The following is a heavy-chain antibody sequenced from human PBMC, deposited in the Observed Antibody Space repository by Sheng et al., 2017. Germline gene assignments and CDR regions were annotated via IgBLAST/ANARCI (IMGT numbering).Heavy chain of an antibody. V-gene: IGHV1-69*01. Sequence: QEQLVQSGAEVKKPGSSVKVSCKAPGGTVYNYVISWVRQVPGQGLEWMGGIIPIFGTANYAQKFQGRVTITADESTSTAYMELSSLRSEDTAVYYCAGSYGSGSLDAGYGMDVWGQGP. J-gene: IGHJ6*02. CDR3: AGSYGSGSLDAGYGMDV. CDR1: GGTVYNYV. D-gene: IGHD3-10*01. CDR2: IIPIFGTA.